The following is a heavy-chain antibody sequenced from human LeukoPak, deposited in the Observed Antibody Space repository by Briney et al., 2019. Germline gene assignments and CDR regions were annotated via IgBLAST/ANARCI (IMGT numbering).Heavy chain of an antibody. CDR2: ISAHNGNT. D-gene: IGHD6-13*01. J-gene: IGHJ4*02. CDR3: ATAGEGSSTQRSFAY. Sequence: ASVKVSCKSSGYTFTSYGITWVRQAPAQGPEWMGWISAHNGNTNYAQNLQGRITMTTDTSTSTGYMELRSLRSDVTAVYYCATAGEGSSTQRSFAYWGQGTMVTVSS. V-gene: IGHV1-18*01. CDR1: GYTFTSYG.